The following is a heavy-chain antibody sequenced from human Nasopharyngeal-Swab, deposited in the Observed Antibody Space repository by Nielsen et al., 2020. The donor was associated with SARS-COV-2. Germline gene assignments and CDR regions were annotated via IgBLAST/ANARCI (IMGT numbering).Heavy chain of an antibody. CDR3: ARDRGLAEPSLGDY. CDR2: MNPNSGNT. J-gene: IGHJ4*02. Sequence: ASVKVSCKASGYTFTSYDINWVRQATGQGLEWMGWMNPNSGNTGYAQKFQGRVTMTRNTSIRTAYMELSSLRSEDTAVYYCARDRGLAEPSLGDYWGQGTLVTVSS. D-gene: IGHD3-10*01. V-gene: IGHV1-8*01. CDR1: GYTFTSYD.